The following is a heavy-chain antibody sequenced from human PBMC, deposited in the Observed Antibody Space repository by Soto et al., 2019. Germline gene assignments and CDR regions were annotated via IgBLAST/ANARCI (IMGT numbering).Heavy chain of an antibody. J-gene: IGHJ4*02. CDR2: ISYDGSNK. Sequence: QVQLVESGGGVVQPGRSLRLSCAASGFTFSSYAMHWVRQAPGKGLEWVAVISYDGSNKYYADSVKGRFTISRDNSKNTLYLQMNSLRAEDTAVYYCARVSGTYGPFDYWGQGTLVTVSP. CDR3: ARVSGTYGPFDY. V-gene: IGHV3-30-3*01. CDR1: GFTFSSYA. D-gene: IGHD3-3*01.